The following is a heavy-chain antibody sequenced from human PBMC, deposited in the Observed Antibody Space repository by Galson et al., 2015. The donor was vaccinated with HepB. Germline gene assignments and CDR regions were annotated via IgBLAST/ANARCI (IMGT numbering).Heavy chain of an antibody. V-gene: IGHV3-49*03. Sequence: SLRLSCAASGFTFGDYAMSWFRQAPGKGLEWVGFIRSKAYGGTTEYAASVKGRFTISRDDSKSIAYLQMNSLKTEDTAVYYCTRVALIVVVTTLDYWGQGTLVTVSS. CDR1: GFTFGDYA. CDR2: IRSKAYGGTT. CDR3: TRVALIVVVTTLDY. J-gene: IGHJ4*02. D-gene: IGHD3-22*01.